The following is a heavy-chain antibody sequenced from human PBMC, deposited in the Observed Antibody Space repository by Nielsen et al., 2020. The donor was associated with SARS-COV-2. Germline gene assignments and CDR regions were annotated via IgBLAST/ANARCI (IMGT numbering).Heavy chain of an antibody. Sequence: SETLSLTCTVSGGSISSYYWSWIRQPPGKGLEWIGEINHSGSTNYNPSLKSRVTISVDTSKNQFSLKLSSVTAADTAVYYCASLRVLGYCSSTSCHDFWSWFDPWGQGTLVTVSS. J-gene: IGHJ5*02. V-gene: IGHV4-34*01. CDR2: INHSGST. D-gene: IGHD2-2*01. CDR1: GGSISSYY. CDR3: ASLRVLGYCSSTSCHDFWSWFDP.